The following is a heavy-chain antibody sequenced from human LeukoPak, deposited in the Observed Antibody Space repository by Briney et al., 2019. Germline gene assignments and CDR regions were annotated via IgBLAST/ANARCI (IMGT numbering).Heavy chain of an antibody. D-gene: IGHD5-24*01. CDR1: GYTFTSYY. CDR2: INPSGGST. J-gene: IGHJ6*02. CDR3: AREGRDGYPESSYYYYGMDV. V-gene: IGHV1-46*01. Sequence: ASVKVSCKASGYTFTSYYMHWVRQAPGQGLEWMGIINPSGGSTSYAQKFQGRVTMTRDTSTSTVYMELSSLRPEDTAVYYCAREGRDGYPESSYYYYGMDVWGQGTTVTVSS.